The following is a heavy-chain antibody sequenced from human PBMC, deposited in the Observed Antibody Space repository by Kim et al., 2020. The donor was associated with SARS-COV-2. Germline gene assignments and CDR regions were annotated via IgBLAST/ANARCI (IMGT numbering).Heavy chain of an antibody. J-gene: IGHJ5*02. D-gene: IGHD2-21*02. CDR2: ISGSGSVR. CDR3: TRDCGGDCHWFDP. V-gene: IGHV3-48*03. CDR1: GFMFSSYE. Sequence: GGSLRLSCTASGFMFSSYEMNWVRQAPGKGLEWISYISGSGSVRSYADSVKGRFTISRDNAKYSVYLQMNSLRAEDSAVYYCTRDCGGDCHWFDPWGQG.